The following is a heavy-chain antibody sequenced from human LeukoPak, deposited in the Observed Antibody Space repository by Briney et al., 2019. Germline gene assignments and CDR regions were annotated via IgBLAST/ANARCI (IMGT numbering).Heavy chain of an antibody. D-gene: IGHD1-26*01. CDR2: IKKDGSER. Sequence: GGSLRLSCAASGFTFSSYWMTWVRQAPGKGLEWVANIKKDGSERYYMDSMKGRFTISRDNAKNSLYLQMDSLRAEDTAVYYCAQSGSFYFPFDYWGQGTLVTVSS. J-gene: IGHJ4*02. CDR1: GFTFSSYW. V-gene: IGHV3-7*03. CDR3: AQSGSFYFPFDY.